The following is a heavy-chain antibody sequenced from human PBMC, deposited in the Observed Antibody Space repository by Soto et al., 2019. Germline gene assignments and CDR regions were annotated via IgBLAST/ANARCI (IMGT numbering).Heavy chain of an antibody. CDR2: ISGSGSNT. Sequence: SLRLPCAASGFTSSSYAMSWVRQAPGKGLEWVSAISGSGSNTYDADSVKGRFTISRDNSKNTLFLQMNILRAEDTAVYYCAKALRYFDWLVRPWNAMDVWGQGTTVTVSS. CDR1: GFTSSSYA. CDR3: AKALRYFDWLVRPWNAMDV. V-gene: IGHV3-23*01. D-gene: IGHD3-9*01. J-gene: IGHJ6*02.